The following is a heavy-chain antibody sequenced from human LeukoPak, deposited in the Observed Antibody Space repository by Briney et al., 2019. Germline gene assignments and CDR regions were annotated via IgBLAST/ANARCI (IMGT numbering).Heavy chain of an antibody. D-gene: IGHD1-26*01. J-gene: IGHJ5*02. CDR3: TRDSGTYNWLDP. CDR2: IDKKDNFYAT. CDR1: GFTFSGSA. V-gene: IGHV3-73*01. Sequence: GGSLRLSCAASGFTFSGSAIHWVRQSSGKRLEMVGHIDKKDNFYATTSAASVTGRFTISRDDSKNTAYLQMNSLKTEDTALYYCTRDSGTYNWLDPWGQGTLVTVSS.